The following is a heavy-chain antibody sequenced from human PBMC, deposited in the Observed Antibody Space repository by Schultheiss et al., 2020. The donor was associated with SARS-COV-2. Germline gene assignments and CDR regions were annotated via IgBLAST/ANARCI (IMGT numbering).Heavy chain of an antibody. CDR3: ARDLAGGYSSSSGWFDP. J-gene: IGHJ5*02. D-gene: IGHD6-6*01. V-gene: IGHV3-7*03. CDR1: GFTFSSYW. Sequence: GGSLRLSCAASGFTFSSYWMSWVRQAPGKGLEWVANIKQDGSEKYYVDSVKGRFTISRDNAKNSLYLQMNSLRAEDTAVYYCARDLAGGYSSSSGWFDPWGQGTLVTVSS. CDR2: IKQDGSEK.